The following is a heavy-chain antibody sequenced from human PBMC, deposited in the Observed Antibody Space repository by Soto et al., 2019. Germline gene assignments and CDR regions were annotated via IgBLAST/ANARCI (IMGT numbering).Heavy chain of an antibody. CDR2: INPSGGST. J-gene: IGHJ4*02. D-gene: IGHD3-22*01. Sequence: ASVKVSCKASGYTFTSYYMHWVRQAPGQGLEWMGIINPSGGSTSYAQKFQGRVTMTRDTSTGTVYMELSSLRSEDTAVYYCARSRHSYYYDSSGYRFDYWGQGTLVTVSS. CDR3: ARSRHSYYYDSSGYRFDY. CDR1: GYTFTSYY. V-gene: IGHV1-46*01.